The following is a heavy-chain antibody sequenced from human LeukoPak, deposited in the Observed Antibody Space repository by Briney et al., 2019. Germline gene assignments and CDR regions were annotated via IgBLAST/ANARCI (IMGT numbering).Heavy chain of an antibody. Sequence: ASVKVSCKASGGTFSSYAISWVRQAPGQGLEWMGWINPNSGGTNYAQKFQGRVTMTRDTSISTVYMELSRLRSDDTAVYRCARLGYCSSTSCYNFGYWGQGTLVTVSS. D-gene: IGHD2-2*02. CDR1: GGTFSSYA. V-gene: IGHV1-2*02. CDR3: ARLGYCSSTSCYNFGY. CDR2: INPNSGGT. J-gene: IGHJ4*02.